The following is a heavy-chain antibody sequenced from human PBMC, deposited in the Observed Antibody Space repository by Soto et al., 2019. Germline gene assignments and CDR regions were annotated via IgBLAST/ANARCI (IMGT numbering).Heavy chain of an antibody. CDR1: AGSISSSSYY. CDR3: ARRWSSALWDV. CDR2: IYYSGST. Sequence: QLQLQESGPGLVKPSGTLSLTCTVSAGSISSSSYYWGWIRQPPGQGLEWIGTIYYSGSTYYNPSLKSRVTISVDTSKNQSSLNLSSVTAADTAVYYRARRWSSALWDVWGQGTTVTVSS. V-gene: IGHV4-39*01. J-gene: IGHJ6*02. D-gene: IGHD2-15*01.